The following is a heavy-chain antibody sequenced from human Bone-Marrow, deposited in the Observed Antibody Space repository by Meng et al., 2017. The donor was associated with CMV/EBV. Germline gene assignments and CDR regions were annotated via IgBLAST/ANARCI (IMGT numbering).Heavy chain of an antibody. Sequence: SETLSLTCTVSGGSIITTNYFWAWIRQPPGKGLEWIGSLFYDGATQYNPSLKSRVALSVATSKNQFSLRLNFVTAADTAIYYCARELRNWDFQSGGDYWGQGTLVTVS. CDR3: ARELRNWDFQSGGDY. D-gene: IGHD1-7*01. CDR2: LFYDGAT. J-gene: IGHJ4*02. CDR1: GGSIITTNYF. V-gene: IGHV4-39*07.